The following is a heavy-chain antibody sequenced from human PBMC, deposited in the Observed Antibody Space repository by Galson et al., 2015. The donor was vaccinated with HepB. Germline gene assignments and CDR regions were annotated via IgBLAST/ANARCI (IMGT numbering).Heavy chain of an antibody. Sequence: SLRLSCAASGFTFSSFAMSWVRQAPGKGLEWVSSISGTGSRTDYAGSVKGRFSISRDNSKNTLYLQMNSLRAEDTAVYYCAKDLGSGSGSYYYFDCWGQGTLVTVSS. CDR1: GFTFSSFA. D-gene: IGHD3-10*01. CDR2: ISGTGSRT. CDR3: AKDLGSGSGSYYYFDC. J-gene: IGHJ4*02. V-gene: IGHV3-23*01.